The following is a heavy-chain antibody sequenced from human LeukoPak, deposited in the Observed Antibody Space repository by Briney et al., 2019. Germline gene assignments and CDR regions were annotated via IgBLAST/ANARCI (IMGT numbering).Heavy chain of an antibody. Sequence: PGGSLRLSCAASGFTFSSYGMHWVRQAPGKGLEWVAVIRYDGSNKYYADSVKGRFTISRDNSKNTLYLQMNSLRAEDTAVYYCAKPYYYDSSGYYSFDYWGQGTLVTVSS. J-gene: IGHJ4*02. CDR2: IRYDGSNK. D-gene: IGHD3-22*01. CDR1: GFTFSSYG. CDR3: AKPYYYDSSGYYSFDY. V-gene: IGHV3-30*02.